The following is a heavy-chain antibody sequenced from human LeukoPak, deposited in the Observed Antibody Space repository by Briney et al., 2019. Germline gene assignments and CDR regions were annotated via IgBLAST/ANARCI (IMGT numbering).Heavy chain of an antibody. Sequence: SQTLSLTCTVSGGSISSGSYYWSWIRQPAGKGLERIGGIYTSGSTNYNPSLKSRVTISVDTSKNQFSLKLSSVTAADTAVYYCARDRRYYDSSGYGYYFDYWGQGTLVTVSS. CDR2: IYTSGST. V-gene: IGHV4-61*02. D-gene: IGHD3-22*01. CDR1: GGSISSGSYY. J-gene: IGHJ4*02. CDR3: ARDRRYYDSSGYGYYFDY.